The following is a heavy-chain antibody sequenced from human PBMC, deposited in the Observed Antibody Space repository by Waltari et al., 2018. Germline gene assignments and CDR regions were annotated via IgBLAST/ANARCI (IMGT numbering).Heavy chain of an antibody. J-gene: IGHJ4*02. V-gene: IGHV3-7*03. CDR2: INRDGSEK. CDR3: ARGSRQADY. CDR1: GFTFSRDW. Sequence: EVQLVESGGYLVQPGGSLRLSCAASGFTFSRDWMCWVRQAQGKWLEWVANINRDGSEKYHVESVKGRFTISRDNAKNSLYLQMNSLRGEDTAVYYCARGSRQADYWGQGTLVTVSS.